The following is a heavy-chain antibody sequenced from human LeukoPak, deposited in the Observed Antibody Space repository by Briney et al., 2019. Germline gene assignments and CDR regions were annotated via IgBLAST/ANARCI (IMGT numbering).Heavy chain of an antibody. CDR2: MKSKSEGGTT. V-gene: IGHV3-15*01. J-gene: IGHJ5*02. CDR3: TTGNP. CDR1: GFTFANAS. Sequence: GGSLRLSCFTSGFTFANASMSWVRQAPGKGLEWVGLMKSKSEGGTTFYAAPVRGRFTISRDDSRNTLYLEMTSLTIGDTGVYYCTTGNPWGQGTLVTVSS.